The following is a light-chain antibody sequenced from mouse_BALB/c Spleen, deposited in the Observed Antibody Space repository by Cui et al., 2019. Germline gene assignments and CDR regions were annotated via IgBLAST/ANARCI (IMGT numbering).Light chain of an antibody. CDR1: ESVDSYGNSF. CDR3: QQNNEDYT. Sequence: NIVLIQSPAYLGVSLGQRATISCRARESVDSYGNSFSHWYQQKPGQPPKLLIYLPSNLESGVPARFSGSESRTDFTLTIDPVEADDAATYYCQQNNEDYTFGGGTKLEIK. CDR2: LPS. J-gene: IGKJ2*01. V-gene: IGKV3-10*01.